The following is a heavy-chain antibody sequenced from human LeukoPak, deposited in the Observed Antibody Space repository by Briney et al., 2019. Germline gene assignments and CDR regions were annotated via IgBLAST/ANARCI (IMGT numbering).Heavy chain of an antibody. CDR3: ARDLDSSSWYYFDY. J-gene: IGHJ4*02. D-gene: IGHD6-13*01. V-gene: IGHV3-7*01. CDR1: GFTFSGYW. CDR2: IKQDGSEK. Sequence: HPGGSLRLSCAASGFTFSGYWMSWVRQAPGKGLEWVANIKQDGSEKYYVDSVKGRFTISRDNAKNSLYLQMNSLRAEDTAVYYCARDLDSSSWYYFDYWGQGTLVTVSS.